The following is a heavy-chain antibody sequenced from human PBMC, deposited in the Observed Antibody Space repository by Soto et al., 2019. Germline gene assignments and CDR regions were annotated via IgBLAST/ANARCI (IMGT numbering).Heavy chain of an antibody. V-gene: IGHV3-33*01. CDR1: GFTFSAYD. CDR3: ARDGTGWTGGDH. D-gene: IGHD6-19*01. J-gene: IGHJ4*02. CDR2: LWRDGSKV. Sequence: GGSLRLSCSASGFTFSAYDMHWVRQAPGKGLEWVAVLWRDGSKVYYADSVKGRFTISRDNSKNTLYLEMNSLRVEDTAVYYCARDGTGWTGGDHWGQGTLVTVSS.